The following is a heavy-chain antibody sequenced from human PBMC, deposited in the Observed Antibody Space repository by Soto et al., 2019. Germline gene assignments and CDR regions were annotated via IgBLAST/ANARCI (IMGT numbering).Heavy chain of an antibody. J-gene: IGHJ3*01. V-gene: IGHV3-30*14. CDR1: GFTFSDYV. Sequence: QVRLVESGGGLVQPGTSLRLSCAASGFTFSDYVIHWVRQAAGKGLEWVASMTYDGATEYYADSVNGRFTMSRDNSKRALSLQMNSLRPDHTAVYYCARVRLSIAVNDALDVWGQGTTVTVSS. D-gene: IGHD3-3*02. CDR2: MTYDGATE. CDR3: ARVRLSIAVNDALDV.